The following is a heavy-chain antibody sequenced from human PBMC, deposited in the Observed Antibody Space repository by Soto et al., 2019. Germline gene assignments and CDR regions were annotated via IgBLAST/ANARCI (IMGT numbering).Heavy chain of an antibody. D-gene: IGHD3-22*01. J-gene: IGHJ2*01. CDR1: ADPFRNYA. CDR2: IIPIFGTA. V-gene: IGHV1-69*06. CDR3: ASTKYDSSAYYYWYLGL. Sequence: SVKVCCKASADPFRNYAISWVREAPGQGLEWMGGIIPIFGTANYSQKFHGRVTITADTSANTVYLELSSLRSEDTAVYYCASTKYDSSAYYYWYLGLWGRGTMVTVSS.